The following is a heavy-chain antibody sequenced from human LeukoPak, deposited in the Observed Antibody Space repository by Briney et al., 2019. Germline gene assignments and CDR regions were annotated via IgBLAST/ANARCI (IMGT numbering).Heavy chain of an antibody. CDR1: GFTFSSYG. V-gene: IGHV3-23*01. J-gene: IGHJ4*02. Sequence: PGGSLRLSCAASGFTFSSYGMRWVRQAPGKGLEWVSAISGSGGSTYYADSVKGRFTISRDNSKNTLYLQRNGLRAEDKAVYYWARGGPGVSYYFDCWGQGTLVTVPS. D-gene: IGHD1-26*01. CDR3: ARGGPGVSYYFDC. CDR2: ISGSGGST.